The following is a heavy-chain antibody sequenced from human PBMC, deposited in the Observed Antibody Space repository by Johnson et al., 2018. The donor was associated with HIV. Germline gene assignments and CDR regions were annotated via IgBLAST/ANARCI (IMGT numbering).Heavy chain of an antibody. V-gene: IGHV3-30*14. Sequence: QVQLVESGGGWVQPGRSLRLSCAASGFTFSSYAMHWVRQAPGKGLEWVTVISYDRNNKYYADSVKGRFTVSRDNSKNTLYLQMNSLRPEDTAVYYCARDLVATSSSLAFDMWGQGTMVTVSS. J-gene: IGHJ3*02. D-gene: IGHD6-6*01. CDR2: ISYDRNNK. CDR3: ARDLVATSSSLAFDM. CDR1: GFTFSSYA.